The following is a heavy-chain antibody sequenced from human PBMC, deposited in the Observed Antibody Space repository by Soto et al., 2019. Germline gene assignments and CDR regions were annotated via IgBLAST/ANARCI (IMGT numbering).Heavy chain of an antibody. D-gene: IGHD2-8*01. CDR2: IWYDGSNK. V-gene: IGHV3-33*01. CDR1: GFTFSSYG. CDR3: ARANAPLTSRYYYGMVV. J-gene: IGHJ6*02. Sequence: LRLSCAASGFTFSSYGMHWVRQAPGKGLEWVAVIWYDGSNKYYADSVKGRFTISRDNSKNTLYLQMNSLRAEDTAVYYCARANAPLTSRYYYGMVVWGQGTTVTVSS.